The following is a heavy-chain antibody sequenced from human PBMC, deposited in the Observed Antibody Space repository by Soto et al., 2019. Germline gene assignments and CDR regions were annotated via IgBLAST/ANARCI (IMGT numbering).Heavy chain of an antibody. D-gene: IGHD1-26*01. Sequence: GGSLRLSCAASGFTFSDYGMSWVRQAPGKGLEWVSAISGSGGTFYADSVKGRFTISRDNSKNTLYLQMNSLRAEDTAVYYCAKDYLRWAQSWGQGTLVTVSS. CDR3: AKDYLRWAQS. J-gene: IGHJ5*02. CDR2: ISGSGGT. CDR1: GFTFSDYG. V-gene: IGHV3-23*01.